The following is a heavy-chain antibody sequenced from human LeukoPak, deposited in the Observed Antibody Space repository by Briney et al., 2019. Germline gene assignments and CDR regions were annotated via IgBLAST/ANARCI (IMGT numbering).Heavy chain of an antibody. J-gene: IGHJ4*02. Sequence: GGSLRLSCAASGFTFSSYGMHWVRQAPGKGLEWVAVISYDGSNKYYAGSVKGRFTISRDNSKNTLYLQMNSLRAEDTAVYYCAKDRIAVAAHFDYWGQGTLVTVSS. V-gene: IGHV3-30*18. CDR1: GFTFSSYG. CDR3: AKDRIAVAAHFDY. CDR2: ISYDGSNK. D-gene: IGHD6-19*01.